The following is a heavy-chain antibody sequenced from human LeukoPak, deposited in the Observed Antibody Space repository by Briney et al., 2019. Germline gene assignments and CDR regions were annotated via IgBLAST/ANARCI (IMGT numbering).Heavy chain of an antibody. D-gene: IGHD6-13*01. CDR3: AGSLGYSSSWPIYYYYYYMDV. V-gene: IGHV3-23*01. CDR2: ISGSGGST. Sequence: GGSLRLSCAASGFTFISYAMSWVRQAPGKGLEWVSAISGSGGSTYYADSVKGRFTISRDNSKNTLYLQMNSLRAEDTAVYYCAGSLGYSSSWPIYYYYYYMDVWGKGTTVTVSS. CDR1: GFTFISYA. J-gene: IGHJ6*03.